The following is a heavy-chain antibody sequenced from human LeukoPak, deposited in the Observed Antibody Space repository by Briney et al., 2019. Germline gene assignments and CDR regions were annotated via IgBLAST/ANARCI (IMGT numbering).Heavy chain of an antibody. CDR2: IWYDGSNK. D-gene: IGHD6-19*01. V-gene: IGHV3-33*01. Sequence: GGSLRLSCAASGFTFSSYGMHWVRQAPGKGLEWVAVIWYDGSNKYYADSVKGRFTISRDNSKNTLYLQMNSLRAEDTAVYYCARRTVAGTLGDYWGQGTLVTVSS. CDR3: ARRTVAGTLGDY. J-gene: IGHJ4*02. CDR1: GFTFSSYG.